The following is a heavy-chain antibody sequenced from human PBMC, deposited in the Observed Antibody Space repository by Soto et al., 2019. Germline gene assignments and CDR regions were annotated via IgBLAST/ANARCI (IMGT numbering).Heavy chain of an antibody. CDR2: ISYDGSNK. CDR1: GFTFRSYA. V-gene: IGHV3-30-3*01. D-gene: IGHD4-17*01. CDR3: ARESYGAQFFDY. Sequence: QVQLVESGGGVVQPGRSLRLSCAASGFTFRSYAMHWVRQAPGKGLEWVAVISYDGSNKYYADSVKGRFTISRDNSKNTLYVQMNSLRGEDTAVYYCARESYGAQFFDYWGQGTLVTVSS. J-gene: IGHJ4*02.